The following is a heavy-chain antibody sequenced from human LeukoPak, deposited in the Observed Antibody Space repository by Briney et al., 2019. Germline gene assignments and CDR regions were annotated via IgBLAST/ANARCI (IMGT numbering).Heavy chain of an antibody. CDR3: ASSPDTNYGSGRFNGYYYYYMDV. CDR1: GYTFTSYY. CDR2: INPSGGST. J-gene: IGHJ6*03. V-gene: IGHV1-46*01. Sequence: ASVKVSCKASGYTFTSYYMHGVRQAPGQGLEWMGIINPSGGSTSYAQKLQGSVTMTRGMSTSTVYMELSSLNSEDTAVYYCASSPDTNYGSGRFNGYYYYYMDVWGKGTTVTVSS. D-gene: IGHD3-10*01.